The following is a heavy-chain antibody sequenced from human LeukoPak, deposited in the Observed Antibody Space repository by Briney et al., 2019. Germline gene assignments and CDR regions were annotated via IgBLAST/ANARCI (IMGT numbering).Heavy chain of an antibody. V-gene: IGHV4-4*07. D-gene: IGHD6-19*01. CDR3: AGPALAVAGGGMDV. Sequence: PSETLSLTCTVSGGSISSYYWSWIRQPAGKGLEWIGRIYSSGSTNYNSSLKSRVTMSVDTSKNQFSLKLSSVTAADTAVYYCAGPALAVAGGGMDVWGQGTTVTVSS. CDR2: IYSSGST. J-gene: IGHJ6*02. CDR1: GGSISSYY.